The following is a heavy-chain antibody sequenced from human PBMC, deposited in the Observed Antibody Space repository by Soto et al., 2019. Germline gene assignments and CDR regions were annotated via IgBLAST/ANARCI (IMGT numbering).Heavy chain of an antibody. Sequence: QVQLVESGGGVVQPGRSLRLSCAASGFTFSSYGMHWVRQAPGKGLEWVAVIWYDGSNKYYADSVKGRFTISRDNSKNTLYLQMNSLRAEDTAVYYCARPLRLGELSNYYGMDVWGQGTTVTVSS. J-gene: IGHJ6*02. D-gene: IGHD3-16*02. V-gene: IGHV3-33*01. CDR3: ARPLRLGELSNYYGMDV. CDR1: GFTFSSYG. CDR2: IWYDGSNK.